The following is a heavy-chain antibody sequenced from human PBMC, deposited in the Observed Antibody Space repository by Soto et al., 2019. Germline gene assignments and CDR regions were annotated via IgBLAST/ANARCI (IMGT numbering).Heavy chain of an antibody. D-gene: IGHD3-22*01. CDR3: ARIPGDSSGYSGEY. J-gene: IGHJ4*02. Sequence: GGSLSLSCAASEFTFSSDSMNWVRQAPGKGLEGGSYISSSSSTIYYADSVKGRFTISRDNAKNSLYLQMNSLRDEDTAVYYCARIPGDSSGYSGEYWCQGTLVTVSS. CDR2: ISSSSSTI. V-gene: IGHV3-48*02. CDR1: EFTFSSDS.